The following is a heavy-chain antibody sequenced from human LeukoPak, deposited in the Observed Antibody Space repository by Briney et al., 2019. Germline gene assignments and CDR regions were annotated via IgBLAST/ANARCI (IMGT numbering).Heavy chain of an antibody. Sequence: SETLSLTCTVSGGSISSYYWSWIRQPPGKGLEWIGYIYYSGSTNYNPSLKSRVTISVDTSKNQFSLKLMSVTAADTAAYYCAKVYYYDSSGYYFDYWGQGTLVTVSS. CDR2: IYYSGST. V-gene: IGHV4-59*12. J-gene: IGHJ4*02. D-gene: IGHD3-22*01. CDR1: GGSISSYY. CDR3: AKVYYYDSSGYYFDY.